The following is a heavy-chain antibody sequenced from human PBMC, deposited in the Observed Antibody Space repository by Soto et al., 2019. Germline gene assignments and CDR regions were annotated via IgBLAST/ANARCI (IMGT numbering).Heavy chain of an antibody. CDR2: ISSTTNYI. CDR1: GFTFTRYS. Sequence: GGSQRRSCSASGFTFTRYSMNWVGQAPGKGLEWVSSISSTTNYIYYGDSMRGRFTISRDNAKNSLYLEMNSLRAEDTAVYYCARESEDLTSNFDYWGQGTLVTVSS. J-gene: IGHJ4*02. V-gene: IGHV3-21*06. CDR3: ARESEDLTSNFDY.